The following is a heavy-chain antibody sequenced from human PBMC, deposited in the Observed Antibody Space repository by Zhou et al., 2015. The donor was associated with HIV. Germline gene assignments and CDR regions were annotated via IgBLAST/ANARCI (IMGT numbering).Heavy chain of an antibody. V-gene: IGHV3-11*01. CDR1: GFTFSDYY. J-gene: IGHJ4*02. CDR3: ARDSYHYASDL. Sequence: QVQLVESGGGLVKPGGSLRLSCVASGFTFSDYYMTWIRQAPGKGLEWVSYISNSGSSIYYGDSVKGRFTVSRDNAKNSLYLQINSLRADDTAVYYCARDSYHYASDLWGQGTLVTVSS. CDR2: ISNSGSSI. D-gene: IGHD2-2*01.